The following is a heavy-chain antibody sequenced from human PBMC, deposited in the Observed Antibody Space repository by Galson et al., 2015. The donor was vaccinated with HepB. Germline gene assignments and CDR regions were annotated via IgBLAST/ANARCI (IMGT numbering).Heavy chain of an antibody. J-gene: IGHJ4*02. CDR1: GFTFSDYY. V-gene: IGHV3-11*06. D-gene: IGHD6-19*01. CDR2: ISSRGTLT. CDR3: GRDSGSGWHTGY. Sequence: SLRLSCAASGFTFSDYYMSWVRQAPGKGLEWMSYISSRGTLTNYIDSVKGRFTISRDNANNSLYLQMNSLRAEDTAIYYCGRDSGSGWHTGYWGQGTLVTVSS.